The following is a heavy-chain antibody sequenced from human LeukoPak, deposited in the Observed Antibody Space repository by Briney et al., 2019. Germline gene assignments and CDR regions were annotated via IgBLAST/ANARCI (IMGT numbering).Heavy chain of an antibody. V-gene: IGHV3-30*02. J-gene: IGHJ4*02. CDR3: AKDSGEWFGELLLGHEGGYFDY. D-gene: IGHD3-10*01. CDR1: GFTFSSYG. Sequence: GGSLRLSCAASGFTFSSYGMHWVRQAPGKGLEWVAFIRYDGSNKYYADSVKGRFTISRDNSKNTLYLQMNSLRAEDTAVYYCAKDSGEWFGELLLGHEGGYFDYWGQGTLVTVSS. CDR2: IRYDGSNK.